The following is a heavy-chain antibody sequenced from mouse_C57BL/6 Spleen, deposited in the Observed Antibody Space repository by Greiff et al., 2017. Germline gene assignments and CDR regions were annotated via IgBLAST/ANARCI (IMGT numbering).Heavy chain of an antibody. Sequence: EVKVVESGGGLVKPGGSLKLSYAASGFTFSDYGMHWVRQAPEEGLEWVAYISSGNSTIYYADTVQGRFTISSDNAKNTLFLQLTSLRSEDTAMYYCARDYDPYAMDYWGQGTSVTVSS. CDR2: ISSGNSTI. V-gene: IGHV5-17*01. CDR1: GFTFSDYG. CDR3: ARDYDPYAMDY. D-gene: IGHD2-4*01. J-gene: IGHJ4*01.